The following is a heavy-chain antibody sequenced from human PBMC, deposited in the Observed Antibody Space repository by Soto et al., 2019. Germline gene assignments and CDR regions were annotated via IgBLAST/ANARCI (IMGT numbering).Heavy chain of an antibody. J-gene: IGHJ4*02. Sequence: PGGSLRLSCAASGFSFSKFAMHWVRQAPGKGLECVAVIWFDGSKRDYADSVKGRFTVSRDNSENTLSLQMNNLRAEDTGVYYCAREGDSSGHPVYFDSWGQGTVVTVSS. CDR1: GFSFSKFA. CDR3: AREGDSSGHPVYFDS. D-gene: IGHD3-22*01. V-gene: IGHV3-33*01. CDR2: IWFDGSKR.